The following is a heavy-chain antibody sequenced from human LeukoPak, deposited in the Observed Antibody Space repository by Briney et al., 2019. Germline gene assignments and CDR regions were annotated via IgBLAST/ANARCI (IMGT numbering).Heavy chain of an antibody. J-gene: IGHJ4*02. CDR1: GFTFSSYW. CDR3: ARDNDWAFHY. Sequence: GGSLRLSCAASGFTFSSYWMSWVRQAPGKELEWVAIIKPDGSESYCVDSVEGRFTVSRDSTKNSLYLQMNSLRAEDTAVYYCARDNDWAFHYWGQGTLVTVSS. CDR2: IKPDGSES. V-gene: IGHV3-7*01. D-gene: IGHD3-9*01.